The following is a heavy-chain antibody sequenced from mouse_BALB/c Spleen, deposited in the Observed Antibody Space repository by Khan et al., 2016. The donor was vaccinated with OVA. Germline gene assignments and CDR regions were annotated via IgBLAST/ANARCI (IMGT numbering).Heavy chain of an antibody. J-gene: IGHJ1*01. Sequence: QIQLVQPGPDLKKPGETVKISCKASGYTFTNYIMNWMRHPSGKGLKWMGCLNTYTGEPTYADDFKGRFAFSLETSASTAYLQINSLKNADMATYCGARERRYWYLVVRGEGTKVTVSS. CDR3: ARERRYWYLVV. V-gene: IGHV9-1*02. CDR2: LNTYTGEP. CDR1: GYTFTNYI.